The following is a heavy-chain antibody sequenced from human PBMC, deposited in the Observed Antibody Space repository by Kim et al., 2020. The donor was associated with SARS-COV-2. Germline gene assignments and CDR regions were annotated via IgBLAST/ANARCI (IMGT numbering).Heavy chain of an antibody. CDR1: GDSISSSSYY. J-gene: IGHJ4*02. V-gene: IGHV4-39*01. Sequence: SETLSLTCTVSGDSISSSSYYWGWIRQPPGKGLEWIGSIHYSGSTYYNPSLKSRVTISVDTSKNQFSLKLSSVTAADTAVYYCARRRYGGNSLLWGQGT. CDR3: ARRRYGGNSLL. CDR2: IHYSGST. D-gene: IGHD4-17*01.